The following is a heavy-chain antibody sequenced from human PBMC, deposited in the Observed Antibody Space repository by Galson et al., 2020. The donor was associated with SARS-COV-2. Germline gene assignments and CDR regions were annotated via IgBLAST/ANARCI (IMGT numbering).Heavy chain of an antibody. V-gene: IGHV3-74*01. CDR1: GFSFRSYW. J-gene: IGHJ4*02. Sequence: GGSLRLSCTASGFSFRSYWMHWVRQGPGRGLVRVSRIGYDESDTIYADSVKGRFTVSRDNSKNTLYLQMDSLRADDTGVYYCVREGDGTIPFDFWGQGTLVTVSS. CDR2: IGYDESDT. D-gene: IGHD1-26*01. CDR3: VREGDGTIPFDF.